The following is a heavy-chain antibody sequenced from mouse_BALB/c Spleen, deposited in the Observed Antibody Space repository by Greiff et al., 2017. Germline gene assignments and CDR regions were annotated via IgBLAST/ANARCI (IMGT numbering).Heavy chain of an antibody. D-gene: IGHD2-1*01. V-gene: IGHV3-2*02. J-gene: IGHJ4*01. CDR1: GYSITSDYA. CDR3: ARLWYHYYAMDY. Sequence: EVKLVESGPGLVKPSQSLSLTCTVTGYSITSDYAWNWIRQFPGNKLEWMGYISYSGSTSYNPSLKSRISITRDTSKNQFFLQLNSVTTEDTATYYCARLWYHYYAMDYWGQGTSVTVSS. CDR2: ISYSGST.